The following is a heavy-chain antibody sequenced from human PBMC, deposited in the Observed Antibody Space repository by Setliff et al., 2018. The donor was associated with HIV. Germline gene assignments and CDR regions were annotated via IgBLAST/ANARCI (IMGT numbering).Heavy chain of an antibody. Sequence: GGSLRLSCSASGFLFNRYSLNWVRQVPGRGPEWVAPISNSSRYYWVKARYGDSVRGRFTISGDYAKNSVYLQMNSLRVEDSAVYYCAREVLRGGDDAFGLWGRGTVVTVSS. D-gene: IGHD3-10*01. CDR1: GFLFNRYS. CDR3: AREVLRGGDDAFGL. V-gene: IGHV3-21*01. CDR2: ISNSSRYY. J-gene: IGHJ3*01.